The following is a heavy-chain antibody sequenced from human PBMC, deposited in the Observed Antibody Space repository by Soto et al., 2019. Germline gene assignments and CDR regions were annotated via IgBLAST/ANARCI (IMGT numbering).Heavy chain of an antibody. J-gene: IGHJ6*02. CDR3: ARDQPWFGELSRAPTQNYGMDV. V-gene: IGHV1-69*08. CDR1: GGTFSSYT. D-gene: IGHD3-10*01. CDR2: IIPILGIA. Sequence: QVQLVQSGAEVKKPGSSVKVSCKASGGTFSSYTISWVRQAPGQGLEWMGRIIPILGIANYAQKFQGRVTITADKSTTTAYLELSSRRCEATAVYYCARDQPWFGELSRAPTQNYGMDVWGQGSTVTVSS.